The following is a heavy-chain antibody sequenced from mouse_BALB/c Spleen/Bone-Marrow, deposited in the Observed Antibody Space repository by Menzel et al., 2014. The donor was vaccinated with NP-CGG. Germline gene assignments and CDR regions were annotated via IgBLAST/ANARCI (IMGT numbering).Heavy chain of an antibody. CDR2: IHYSGSA. CDR3: ASTGTRGFAY. D-gene: IGHD4-1*02. V-gene: IGHV3-1*02. J-gene: IGHJ3*01. Sequence: EVQGVESGPDLVKPSQSLSLTCTVTGFSITSTYSWHWIRQSPGNKLEWMGYIHYSGSAYYNPSLKSRISITRDTSKNQFFLQLHSVTTADTATYYCASTGTRGFAYWGQGTLVTVSA. CDR1: GFSITSTYS.